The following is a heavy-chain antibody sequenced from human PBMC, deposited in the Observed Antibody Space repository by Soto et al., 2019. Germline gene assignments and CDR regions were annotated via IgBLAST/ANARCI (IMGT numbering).Heavy chain of an antibody. V-gene: IGHV3-23*01. CDR3: AKDRRAGGNSAFYFDF. CDR1: GFKFSNYA. J-gene: IGHJ4*02. D-gene: IGHD3-16*01. CDR2: ISATGGGT. Sequence: GGSLRLCCAASGFKFSNYAMSWVRQAPGKGLEWVSLISATGGGTYYADSVKGRFTISRDNSHNTLYLQVHSLTAEDTAVYYCAKDRRAGGNSAFYFDFWGQGAQVTVSS.